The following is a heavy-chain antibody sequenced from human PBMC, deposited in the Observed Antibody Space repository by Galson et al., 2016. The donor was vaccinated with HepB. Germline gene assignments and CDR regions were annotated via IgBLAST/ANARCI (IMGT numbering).Heavy chain of an antibody. J-gene: IGHJ4*02. V-gene: IGHV3-30*18. CDR1: GFTFSSHG. CDR2: ISNDGTNE. D-gene: IGHD1-26*01. CDR3: AKDRSSGNYYDPVLFDS. Sequence: RLSCAASGFTFSSHGMHWVRQAPGKGLEWVALISNDGTNEYYEDSVRGRFTISRDNSKNTLYLQMNSLRGEDTAVYFCAKDRSSGNYYDPVLFDSWGQGTLVTVSS.